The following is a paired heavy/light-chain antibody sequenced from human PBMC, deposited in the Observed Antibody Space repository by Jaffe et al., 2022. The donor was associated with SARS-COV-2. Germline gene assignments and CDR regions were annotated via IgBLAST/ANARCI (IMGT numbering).Light chain of an antibody. CDR2: DVS. V-gene: IGLV2-8*01. Sequence: QSALTQPPSASGSPGQSVTISCTGSSSDVGTYDYVSWYQQHPGKAPKLMIYDVSSRPSGVPDRFSGSKSGNTASLTVSGLLAEDEANYYCSSYGGSNTLVFGGGTKLTVL. CDR1: SSDVGTYDY. CDR3: SSYGGSNTLV. J-gene: IGLJ3*02.
Heavy chain of an antibody. CDR1: GGSISTYF. D-gene: IGHD3-9*01. V-gene: IGHV4-59*01. Sequence: QVQLQESGPGLVKPSETLSLTCTVSGGSISTYFWNLIRQPPGKGLEWIGYVYYSGTTTYNPSLESRVTMSVDTSKNQFSLTLNSVTAADTAVYYCARSRRLYGGAWFGMDVWGQGTTVTVSS. CDR3: ARSRRLYGGAWFGMDV. J-gene: IGHJ6*02. CDR2: VYYSGTT.